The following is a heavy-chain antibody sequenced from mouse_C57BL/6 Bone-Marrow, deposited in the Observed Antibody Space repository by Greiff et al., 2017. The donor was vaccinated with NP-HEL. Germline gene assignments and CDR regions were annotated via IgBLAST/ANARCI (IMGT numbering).Heavy chain of an antibody. J-gene: IGHJ2*01. CDR1: GYTFTSYW. CDR3: ARGLGYDYDFDY. V-gene: IGHV1-7*01. CDR2: INPSSGYT. Sequence: VQLQQSGAELAKPGASVKLSCKASGYTFTSYWMHWVKQRPGQGLEWIGYINPSSGYTNYNQKFKDKGTLTADNSSSTAYMQLSSLTYEDSAVYYCARGLGYDYDFDYWGQGTTLTVSS. D-gene: IGHD2-4*01.